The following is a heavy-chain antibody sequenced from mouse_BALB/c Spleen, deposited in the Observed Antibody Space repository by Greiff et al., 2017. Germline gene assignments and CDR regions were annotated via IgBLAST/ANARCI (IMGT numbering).Heavy chain of an antibody. J-gene: IGHJ3*01. CDR3: ARSLAAY. Sequence: EVKLMESGGGLVQPGGSRKLSCAASGFTFSSFGMHWVRQAPEKGLEWVAYISSGSSTIYYADTVKGRFTISRDNPKNTLFLQMTSLRSEDTAMYYCARSLAAYWGQGTLVTVSA. CDR2: ISSGSSTI. V-gene: IGHV5-17*02. CDR1: GFTFSSFG. D-gene: IGHD2-10*02.